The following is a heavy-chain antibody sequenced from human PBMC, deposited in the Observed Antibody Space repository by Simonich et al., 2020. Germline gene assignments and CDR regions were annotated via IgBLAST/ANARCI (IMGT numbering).Heavy chain of an antibody. CDR1: GFTVSSNY. V-gene: IGHV3-53*01. Sequence: EVQLVESGGGLIQPGGSLRLSCAASGFTVSSNYMSWVRQAPGKGLDVVSVIYSGGSTYYADSVKGRFTISRDNSKNTLYLQINSLRAEDTAVYYCARWTATGYYFDYWGQGTLVTVSS. CDR2: IYSGGST. D-gene: IGHD1-1*01. CDR3: ARWTATGYYFDY. J-gene: IGHJ4*02.